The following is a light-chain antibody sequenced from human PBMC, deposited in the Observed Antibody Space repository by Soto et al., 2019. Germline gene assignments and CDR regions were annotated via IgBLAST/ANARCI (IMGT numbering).Light chain of an antibody. V-gene: IGKV3-11*01. Sequence: EIVLTQSPATLSLSPGERATLSCRASQSVSSYLACYQQKPGQAPRLLIYDASNSATGIPARFSGSGSGTDFTLTISSLEPEDFAVYYCQQRSNWGFTFGPGTKVDIK. J-gene: IGKJ3*01. CDR1: QSVSSY. CDR3: QQRSNWGFT. CDR2: DAS.